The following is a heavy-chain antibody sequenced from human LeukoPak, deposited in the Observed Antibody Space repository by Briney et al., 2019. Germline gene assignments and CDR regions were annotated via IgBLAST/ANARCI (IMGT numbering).Heavy chain of an antibody. D-gene: IGHD6-19*01. J-gene: IGHJ5*02. CDR2: ISSSSGTI. V-gene: IGHV3-48*02. Sequence: PGGSLRLSCAASGFTFSSYSMNWVRQAPGKGLEWVTDISSSSGTIYYAGSVKGRFTISRDNAKNSLYLQMNSLRDEDTAVYYCARDPYSSGWYWFDPWGQGTLVTVSS. CDR3: ARDPYSSGWYWFDP. CDR1: GFTFSSYS.